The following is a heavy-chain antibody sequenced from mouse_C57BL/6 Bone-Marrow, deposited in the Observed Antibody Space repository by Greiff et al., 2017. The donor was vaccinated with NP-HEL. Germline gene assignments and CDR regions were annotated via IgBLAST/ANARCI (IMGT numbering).Heavy chain of an antibody. V-gene: IGHV5-9-1*02. CDR1: GFTFSSYA. Sequence: EVMLVESGEGLVKPGGSLKLSCAASGFTFSSYAMSWVRQTPEKRLEWVAYISSGGDYIYYADTVKGRFTISRDNARNTLYLQMSSLKSEDTAMYYCTREWDYYGTFYAMDYWGQGTSVTVSS. CDR3: TREWDYYGTFYAMDY. D-gene: IGHD1-1*01. CDR2: ISSGGDYI. J-gene: IGHJ4*01.